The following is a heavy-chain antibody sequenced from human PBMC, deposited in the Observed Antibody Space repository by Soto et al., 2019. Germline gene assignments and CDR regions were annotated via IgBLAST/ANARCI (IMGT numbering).Heavy chain of an antibody. CDR2: LKPDNGGT. CDR1: GYTFTGHY. V-gene: IGHV1-2*02. CDR3: VRDLCPLGSGSPCPTFGMDL. Sequence: QVQLVQSGAEVKPPGASVKVSCKASGYTFTGHYMHWVRQVSGRRLEFLGWLKPDNGGTYYAPKFQGRVTFTRDTSNTTAYMEMSGLHSDDTAVYFCVRDLCPLGSGSPCPTFGMDLWGQGTTVAVSS. D-gene: IGHD3-10*01. J-gene: IGHJ6*02.